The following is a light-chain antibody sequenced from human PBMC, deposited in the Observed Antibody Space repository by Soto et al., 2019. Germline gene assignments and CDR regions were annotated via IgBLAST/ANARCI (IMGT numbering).Light chain of an antibody. CDR1: QSIDSNY. CDR2: GAS. V-gene: IGKV3-20*01. CDR3: PYYGTSPGT. Sequence: EIVLTQSPPTLSLSPGERATLSCRASQSIDSNYLGSYQQKPGQTPSLLIYGASSRATGIPDRFSGSASGTYSTLTSSRLERECFAVYYCPYYGTSPGTFGQGTKVEIK. J-gene: IGKJ1*01.